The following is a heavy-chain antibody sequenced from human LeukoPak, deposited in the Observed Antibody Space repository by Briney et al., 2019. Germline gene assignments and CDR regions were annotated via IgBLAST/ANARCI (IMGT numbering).Heavy chain of an antibody. J-gene: IGHJ4*02. D-gene: IGHD6-13*01. CDR2: INHSGST. Sequence: SGTLSLTCTVSGGSISRSNWWSWVRQPPGKGLEWIGEINHSGSTNYNPSLKSRVTISVDTSKNQFSLKLSSVTAADTAVYYCASLIAAAGLEEGDFDYWGQGTLVTVSS. CDR3: ASLIAAAGLEEGDFDY. CDR1: GGSISRSNW. V-gene: IGHV4-4*02.